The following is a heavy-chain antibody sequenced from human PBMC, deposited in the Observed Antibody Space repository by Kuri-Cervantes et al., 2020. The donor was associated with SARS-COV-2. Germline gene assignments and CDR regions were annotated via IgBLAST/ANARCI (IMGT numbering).Heavy chain of an antibody. V-gene: IGHV1-69*05. CDR2: IIPIFGTA. Sequence: SVKVSCKASGYTFTGYYMHWVRQAPGQGLEWMGGIIPIFGTANYAQKFQGRVTITTDESTSTAYMELSSLRSDDTAVYYCARDIVGAPYYYYYYMDVWGKGTTVTVSS. CDR3: ARDIVGAPYYYYYYMDV. J-gene: IGHJ6*03. CDR1: GYTFTGYY. D-gene: IGHD1-26*01.